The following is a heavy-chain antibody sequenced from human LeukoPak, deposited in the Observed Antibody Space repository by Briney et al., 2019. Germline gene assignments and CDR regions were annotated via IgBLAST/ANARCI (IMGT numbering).Heavy chain of an antibody. CDR2: IYYSGST. Sequence: SETLSLTCTVSGGSISSSSYYWGWIRQPPGKGLEWIGSIYYSGSTYYNPSLKSRVTISVDTSKNQFSLKLSSVTAADTAVYYCARLRGIAAAGTRAFDIWGQGTMVTVSS. D-gene: IGHD6-13*01. CDR3: ARLRGIAAAGTRAFDI. J-gene: IGHJ3*02. CDR1: GGSISSSSYY. V-gene: IGHV4-39*01.